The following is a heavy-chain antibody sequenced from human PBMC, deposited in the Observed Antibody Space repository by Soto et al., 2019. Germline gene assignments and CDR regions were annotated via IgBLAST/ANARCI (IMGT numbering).Heavy chain of an antibody. CDR3: ARDRSGSYYPWFDP. Sequence: PGGSLRLSCEASGFSFGSRSMHWVRQAPGKGLEWVSSISLSSSYIYYADSVKGRFTISRDNANNSLFLQMNSLRVEDTAVYYCARDRSGSYYPWFDPWGQGTLVTV. CDR1: GFSFGSRS. V-gene: IGHV3-21*01. J-gene: IGHJ5*02. D-gene: IGHD1-26*01. CDR2: ISLSSSYI.